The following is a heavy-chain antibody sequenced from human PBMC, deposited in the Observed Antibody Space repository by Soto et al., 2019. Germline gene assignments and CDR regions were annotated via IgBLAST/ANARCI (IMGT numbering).Heavy chain of an antibody. V-gene: IGHV3-11*01. CDR1: GIVFSDY. Sequence: QVQLVESGGGLVKPGGSLRLSCAASGIVFSDYMSWVRQAPGKGMEWLSYISGSGRTIYSADSVKGRFTISRDNATNSLYLQMSNVRTEDAAVDYGARWRFPWGWFDPWGQGTVVTVSS. D-gene: IGHD3-16*01. CDR3: ARWRFPWGWFDP. CDR2: ISGSGRTI. J-gene: IGHJ5*02.